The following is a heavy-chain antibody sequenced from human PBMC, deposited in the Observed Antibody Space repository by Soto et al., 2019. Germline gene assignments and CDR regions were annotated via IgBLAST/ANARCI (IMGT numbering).Heavy chain of an antibody. V-gene: IGHV1-69*13. CDR2: IIPIFGTA. CDR1: GGTFSSYA. D-gene: IGHD5-18*01. J-gene: IGHJ6*02. CDR3: ARAPVDTAMVVPVYYYYGMDV. Sequence: SVKVSCKASGGTFSSYAISWVRQAPGQGLEWMGGIIPIFGTANYAQKFQGRVTTTADESTSTAYMELSSLRSEDTAVYYCARAPVDTAMVVPVYYYYGMDVWGQGTTVTVSS.